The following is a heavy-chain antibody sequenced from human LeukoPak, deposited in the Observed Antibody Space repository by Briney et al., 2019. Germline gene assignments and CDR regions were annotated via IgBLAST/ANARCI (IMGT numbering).Heavy chain of an antibody. J-gene: IGHJ4*02. CDR2: TSSSDAGT. V-gene: IGHV3-23*01. CDR3: AKAPVTSYRGAYCYPFDS. CDR1: GFTLSTYA. Sequence: GGSLRLSCAASGFTLSTYAMSWVRQTPGKGLEWVAATSSSDAGTYHADSVRGRFTISRDNSKNTLYLQMNSLRVEDAAVYFCAKAPVTSYRGAYCYPFDSWGQGTLVTVSS. D-gene: IGHD2-21*01.